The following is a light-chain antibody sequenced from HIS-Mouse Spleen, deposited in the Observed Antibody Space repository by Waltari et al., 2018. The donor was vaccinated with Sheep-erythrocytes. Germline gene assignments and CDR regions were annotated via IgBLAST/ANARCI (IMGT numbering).Light chain of an antibody. CDR2: DAS. CDR3: QQFTNYPRT. J-gene: IGKJ1*01. Sequence: AIQLTQSPSPLSASVGNRVTITCRASQGISSALAWYQQKPGKATKLLIYDASSLESGVTSRFSGRGSGTDFTLTISSLRPEDFATYYCQQFTNYPRTFGQGTKVEIK. CDR1: QGISSA. V-gene: IGKV1D-13*01.